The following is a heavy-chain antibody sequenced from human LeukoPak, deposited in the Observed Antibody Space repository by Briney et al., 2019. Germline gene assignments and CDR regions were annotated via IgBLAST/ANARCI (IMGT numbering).Heavy chain of an antibody. CDR3: AKGDYYDSSGYLN. CDR1: GFTFSSYG. J-gene: IGHJ4*02. D-gene: IGHD3-22*01. V-gene: IGHV3-30*18. Sequence: GGSLRLSCAASGFTFSSYGMHWVRQAPGKGLEWEAVISYDGSNKYYADSVKGRFTISRDNSKNTLYLQMNSLRAEDTAVYYCAKGDYYDSSGYLNWGQGTLVTVSS. CDR2: ISYDGSNK.